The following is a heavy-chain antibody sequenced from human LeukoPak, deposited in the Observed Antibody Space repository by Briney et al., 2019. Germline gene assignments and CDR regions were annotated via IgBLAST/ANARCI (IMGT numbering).Heavy chain of an antibody. CDR2: IKQDESEK. CDR3: ATSYDMGWLIGY. J-gene: IGHJ4*02. V-gene: IGHV3-7*03. D-gene: IGHD3/OR15-3a*01. CDR1: GFTFGDTW. Sequence: GVSLRLSCAASGFTFGDTWMNWVRQVPGQGLEWVANIKQDESEKFYVASVKGRFTISRDNGKSSLYLQMNSLRAEDTALYYCATSYDMGWLIGYWGQGTLVTVSS.